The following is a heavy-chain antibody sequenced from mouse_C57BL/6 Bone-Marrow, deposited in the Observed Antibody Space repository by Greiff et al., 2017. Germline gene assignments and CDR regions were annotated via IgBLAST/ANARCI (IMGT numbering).Heavy chain of an antibody. CDR3: TSGGYSWFAY. J-gene: IGHJ3*01. CDR1: GYTFTDYE. CDR2: IDPETGGT. V-gene: IGHV1-15*01. Sequence: VQLQQSGAELVRPGASVTLSCKASGYTFTDYEMHWVKQTPVHGLEWIGAIDPETGGTAYNQKFKGKAILTADKSSSTAYMELRSLTSEDSAVYYCTSGGYSWFAYWGQGTLVTVSA.